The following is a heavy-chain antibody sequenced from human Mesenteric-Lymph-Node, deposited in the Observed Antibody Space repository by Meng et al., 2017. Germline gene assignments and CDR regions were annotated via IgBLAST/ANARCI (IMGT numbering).Heavy chain of an antibody. CDR3: VRSSGWVRTGFDP. D-gene: IGHD6-19*01. CDR2: INHSGST. Sequence: QGQLQQWGAGLLKPSETLSLTCVGYGGSFSGYYWSWIRQPPGKGLEWIGEINHSGSTNYTPSLRRRVTVSIDTSKNQFSLEVTSVTAADTAVYYCVRSSGWVRTGFDPWGQGTLVTVSS. J-gene: IGHJ5*02. V-gene: IGHV4-34*01. CDR1: GGSFSGYY.